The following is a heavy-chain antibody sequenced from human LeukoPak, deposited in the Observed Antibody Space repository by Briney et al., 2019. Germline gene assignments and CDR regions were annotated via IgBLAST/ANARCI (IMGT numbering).Heavy chain of an antibody. CDR1: GFSFSSYA. Sequence: GGSLRLSCAASGFSFSSYAMSWVRHAPGQGLVWVSRIKGDGISTNYADSVKGRFTISRDIAKNTLYLQMNSLRAEDTGVYYCAKDHYWSIDYWGRGTLVTVSS. CDR2: IKGDGIST. V-gene: IGHV3-74*01. CDR3: AKDHYWSIDY. J-gene: IGHJ4*02. D-gene: IGHD3-3*01.